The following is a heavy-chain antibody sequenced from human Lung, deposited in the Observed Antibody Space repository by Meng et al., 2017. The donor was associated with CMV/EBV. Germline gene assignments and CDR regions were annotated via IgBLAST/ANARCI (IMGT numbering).Heavy chain of an antibody. Sequence: SETXSLXCTVSGGSISSYYWSWIRQPPGKGLEWIGYIYYSGSTNYNPSLKSRVTISVDTSKNQFSLKLSSVTAADTAVYYCARDCSSTSCLDAFDIWGQWTMVTVSS. V-gene: IGHV4-59*01. D-gene: IGHD2-2*01. CDR1: GGSISSYY. J-gene: IGHJ3*02. CDR3: ARDCSSTSCLDAFDI. CDR2: IYYSGST.